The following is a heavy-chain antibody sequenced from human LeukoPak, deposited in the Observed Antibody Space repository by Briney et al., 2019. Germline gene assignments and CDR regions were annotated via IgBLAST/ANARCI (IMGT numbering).Heavy chain of an antibody. CDR1: GGSMSSYY. CDR3: ARAYDYVWGSYRSENWFDP. CDR2: IYYSGST. D-gene: IGHD3-16*02. J-gene: IGHJ5*02. V-gene: IGHV4-59*01. Sequence: WEALSLTCTVSGGSMSSYYWSWIRQPPGKGLEWIGYIYYSGSTNYNPSLKSRVTISVDTSKNQFSLKLSSVTAADTAVYYCARAYDYVWGSYRSENWFDPWGQGTLVTVSS.